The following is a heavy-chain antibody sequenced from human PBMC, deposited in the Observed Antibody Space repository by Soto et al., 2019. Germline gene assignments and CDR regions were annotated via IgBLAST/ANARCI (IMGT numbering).Heavy chain of an antibody. J-gene: IGHJ6*03. V-gene: IGHV4-34*01. Sequence: SETLSLTCAVYGGSFSGYYWSWIRQPPGKGLEWIGEINHSGSTNYNPSLKSRVTISVDTSESQFSLKLSSVTAADTAVYYCARGRDYGDQEYYYYMDVWGKGTTVTVSS. CDR2: INHSGST. CDR1: GGSFSGYY. CDR3: ARGRDYGDQEYYYYMDV. D-gene: IGHD4-17*01.